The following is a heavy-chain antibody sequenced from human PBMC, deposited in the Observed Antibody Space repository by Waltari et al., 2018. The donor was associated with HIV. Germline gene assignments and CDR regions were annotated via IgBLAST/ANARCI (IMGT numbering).Heavy chain of an antibody. Sequence: VQLVPSGTEVKKPGESLTIHCKASGYRVTTYWLAWVRQRPGKGLEWMGIVYPGDSETRYSPSFEGQVTISVDKSIATAYLQWSSLKASDSAVYYCARPGLAYCGGDCYYHFWGQGTLVSVSS. CDR1: GYRVTTYW. CDR2: VYPGDSET. D-gene: IGHD2-21*02. CDR3: ARPGLAYCGGDCYYHF. V-gene: IGHV5-51*01. J-gene: IGHJ4*02.